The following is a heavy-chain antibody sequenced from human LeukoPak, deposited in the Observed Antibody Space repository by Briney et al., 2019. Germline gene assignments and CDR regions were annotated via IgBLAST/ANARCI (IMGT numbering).Heavy chain of an antibody. Sequence: GGSLRLSCAASGFTFSSYSMNWVRQAPGKGLEWVSYISSSGSTIYYADSVKGRFTISRDNAKNSLYLQMNSLRAEDTAVYYCARRYYYDSSGYYYNDYWGQGTLVTVSS. V-gene: IGHV3-48*04. J-gene: IGHJ4*02. CDR2: ISSSGSTI. CDR1: GFTFSSYS. D-gene: IGHD3-22*01. CDR3: ARRYYYDSSGYYYNDY.